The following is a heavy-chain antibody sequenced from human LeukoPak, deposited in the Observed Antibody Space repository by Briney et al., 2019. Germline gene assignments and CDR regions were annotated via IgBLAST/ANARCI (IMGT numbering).Heavy chain of an antibody. V-gene: IGHV3-21*01. D-gene: IGHD3-22*01. CDR2: ISSSSSYI. CDR1: GFTFSSYS. Sequence: GGSLRLSCAASGFTFSSYSMNWVRQAPGKGLEWVSSISSSSSYIYYADSVKGRFTISRDNAKNSLYLQMNSLRAEDTAVYYCARGGRGYYYDSSGYYSPPPTDYWGQGTLVTVSS. J-gene: IGHJ4*02. CDR3: ARGGRGYYYDSSGYYSPPPTDY.